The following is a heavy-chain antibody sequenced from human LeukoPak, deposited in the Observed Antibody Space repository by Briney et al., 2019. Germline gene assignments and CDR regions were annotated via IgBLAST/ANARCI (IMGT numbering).Heavy chain of an antibody. CDR2: INTNTGNP. CDR1: GYTFNTYA. D-gene: IGHD6-13*01. CDR3: ATSPGIAAPSGYYFDH. Sequence: ASVKVSCKASGYTFNTYAMNWVRQAPGQGPEWMGWINTNTGNPTYAQGFTGRFVFSLDTSVSTAYLQISSLKAEDTAVYYCATSPGIAAPSGYYFDHWGQGTLSPSPQ. J-gene: IGHJ4*02. V-gene: IGHV7-4-1*02.